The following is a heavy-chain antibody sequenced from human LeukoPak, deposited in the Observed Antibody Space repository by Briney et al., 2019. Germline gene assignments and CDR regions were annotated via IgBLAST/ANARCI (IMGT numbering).Heavy chain of an antibody. CDR3: ARKGLGDC. J-gene: IGHJ4*02. D-gene: IGHD3-22*01. Sequence: GGSLRLSCAASGFTFSSYWMNWVRQAPGKGLEWVASIKQDGSEKYYVGSAKGRFTISRDNAKNSLYLQMNSLRAEDTAVYYCARKGLGDCWGQGTLVTVSS. CDR1: GFTFSSYW. V-gene: IGHV3-7*01. CDR2: IKQDGSEK.